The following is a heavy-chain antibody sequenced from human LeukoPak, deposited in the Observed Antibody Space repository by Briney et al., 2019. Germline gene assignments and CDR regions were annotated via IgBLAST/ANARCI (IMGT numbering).Heavy chain of an antibody. V-gene: IGHV3-7*01. CDR3: ASGAPNIISSGYYIDY. D-gene: IGHD3-22*01. Sequence: PGRSLRLSCAASGFTFSSYWMSWVRQAPGKGLEWVANIKQDGSEKYYVDSVKGRFTISRDNAKNSLYLQMNSLRAEDTAVYYCASGAPNIISSGYYIDYWGQGTLVTVSS. CDR2: IKQDGSEK. CDR1: GFTFSSYW. J-gene: IGHJ4*02.